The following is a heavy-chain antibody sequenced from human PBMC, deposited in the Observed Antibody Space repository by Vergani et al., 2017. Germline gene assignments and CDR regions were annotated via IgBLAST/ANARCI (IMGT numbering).Heavy chain of an antibody. CDR3: ARGHDSSGYYYDY. CDR1: GGSISSGGYS. V-gene: IGHV4-30-2*01. D-gene: IGHD3-22*01. CDR2: IYHSGST. Sequence: QLQLQESGSGLVKPSQTLSLTFAVSGGSISSGGYSLSWIRQPPGKGLEWIGYIYHSGSTYYNPSLKRRVTISVDRSKNQFSLKLSSVTAADTAVYYCARGHDSSGYYYDYWGQGTLVTVSS. J-gene: IGHJ4*02.